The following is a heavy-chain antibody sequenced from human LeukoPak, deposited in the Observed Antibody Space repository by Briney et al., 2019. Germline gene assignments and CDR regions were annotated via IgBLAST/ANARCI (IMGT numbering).Heavy chain of an antibody. Sequence: GAPVKVSCKASGYTFTGFYMHWLRQAPGQGLEWMGWINPNSADTGYAQKFLGRVTMTRDTSISTAYMELSRLRSDDTAVYYCASLDPSRWGQGTLVTVSS. CDR3: ASLDPSR. V-gene: IGHV1-2*02. CDR2: INPNSADT. J-gene: IGHJ4*02. CDR1: GYTFTGFY.